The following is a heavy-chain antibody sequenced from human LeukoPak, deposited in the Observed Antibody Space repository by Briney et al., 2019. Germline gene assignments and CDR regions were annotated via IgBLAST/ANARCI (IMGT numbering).Heavy chain of an antibody. V-gene: IGHV3-23*01. D-gene: IGHD5-24*01. CDR3: ARGPSARDGHNLDF. Sequence: AGGSLTLSCAASGFTFRTCAMTWVRQAPGKGLEWVSSIGSPEETYYADSVKGRFTISRDNSKNTLYLQMNRLRPEDSAVYYCARGPSARDGHNLDFWGQGTQVTASS. CDR2: IGSPEET. CDR1: GFTFRTCA. J-gene: IGHJ4*02.